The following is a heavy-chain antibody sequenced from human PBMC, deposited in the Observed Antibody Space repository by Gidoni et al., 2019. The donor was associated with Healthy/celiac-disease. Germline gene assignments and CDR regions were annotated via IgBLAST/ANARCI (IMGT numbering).Heavy chain of an antibody. J-gene: IGHJ6*02. CDR3: AKDGGYSSGPNPLNYYYGMDV. CDR2: ISYDGSNK. D-gene: IGHD6-19*01. CDR1: GFPFPSYG. V-gene: IGHV3-30*18. Sequence: QVPLVESWGGVVQPGRSLRRSCAASGFPFPSYGMQWVRQAPGKGLEWVAVISYDGSNKYYADSVKGRFTISRDNSKNTLYLQMNSLRAEDTAVYYCAKDGGYSSGPNPLNYYYGMDVWGQGTTVTVSS.